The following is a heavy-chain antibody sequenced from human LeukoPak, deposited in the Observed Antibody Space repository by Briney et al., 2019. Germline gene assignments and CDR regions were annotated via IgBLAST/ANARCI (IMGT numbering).Heavy chain of an antibody. CDR2: IYYSGST. V-gene: IGHV4-61*01. CDR3: ARDRGGWNY. Sequence: SETLSLTCTVSGGSVSSGSYYWSWIRQPPGKGLEWTGYIYYSGSTNYNPSLKSRVTISVDTSKNQFSLKLSSVTAADTAVYYCARDRGGWNYWGQGTLVTVSS. CDR1: GGSVSSGSYY. J-gene: IGHJ4*02. D-gene: IGHD6-19*01.